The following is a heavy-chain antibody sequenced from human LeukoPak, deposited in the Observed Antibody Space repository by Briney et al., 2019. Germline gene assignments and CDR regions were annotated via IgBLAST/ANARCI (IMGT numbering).Heavy chain of an antibody. CDR3: ARGSPYYYDNNGYN. Sequence: SETLSLTCAVYGGSFSGYYWSWIRQPPGKGLEWIGEINHSGSTNYNPSLKSRVTISVDTSKNQSSLKLSSVTAADTAVYYCARGSPYYYDNNGYNWGQGTLVTVSS. J-gene: IGHJ4*02. CDR1: GGSFSGYY. D-gene: IGHD3-22*01. CDR2: INHSGST. V-gene: IGHV4-34*01.